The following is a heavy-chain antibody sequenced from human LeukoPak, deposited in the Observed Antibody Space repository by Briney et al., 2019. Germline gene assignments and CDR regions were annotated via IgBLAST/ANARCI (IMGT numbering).Heavy chain of an antibody. Sequence: PGRSLRLSCAASGFTFSSYAMHWVRQAPGKGLEWVAVISYDGSNKYYADSVKGRFTISRDNSKNTLYLQMNSLRAEDTAVYYCAREYAAGTPDYWGQGTLVTVSS. J-gene: IGHJ4*02. CDR3: AREYAAGTPDY. CDR2: ISYDGSNK. CDR1: GFTFSSYA. D-gene: IGHD6-13*01. V-gene: IGHV3-30-3*01.